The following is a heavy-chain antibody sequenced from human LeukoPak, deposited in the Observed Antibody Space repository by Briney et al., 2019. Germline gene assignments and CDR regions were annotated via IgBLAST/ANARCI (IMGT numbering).Heavy chain of an antibody. CDR2: ISSSGSTI. D-gene: IGHD2-8*01. CDR1: GFTFSSYE. Sequence: GGSLRLSCAASGFTFSSYEMNWVRQAPGKGLEWVSYISSSGSTIYYADSVKGRFTISRDNAKNSLYLKMNSLRAADTAVYYCAKDRCSNGVGCYYYYMDVWGKGTTVTISS. V-gene: IGHV3-48*03. J-gene: IGHJ6*03. CDR3: AKDRCSNGVGCYYYYMDV.